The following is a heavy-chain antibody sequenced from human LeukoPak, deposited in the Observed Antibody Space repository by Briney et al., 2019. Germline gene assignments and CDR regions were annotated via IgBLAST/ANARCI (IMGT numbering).Heavy chain of an antibody. CDR3: ARGAGGPYAMATRPDY. CDR1: GGTFSSYA. J-gene: IGHJ4*02. CDR2: ISAYNGNT. Sequence: ASVTVSCKASGGTFSSYAISWVRQAPGQGLEWMGWISAYNGNTNYAQKLQGRVTMTTDTSTSTAYMELRSLRSDDTAVYYCARGAGGPYAMATRPDYWGQGTLVTVSS. V-gene: IGHV1-18*01. D-gene: IGHD5-24*01.